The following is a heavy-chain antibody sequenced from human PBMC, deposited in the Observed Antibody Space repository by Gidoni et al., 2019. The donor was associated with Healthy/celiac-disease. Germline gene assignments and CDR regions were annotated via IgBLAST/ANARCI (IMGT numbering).Heavy chain of an antibody. CDR1: GGSISSYY. V-gene: IGHV4-59*01. CDR2: IYYSGST. Sequence: QVQLQESGPGLVKPSETLSLTCTVSGGSISSYYWSWIRQPPGKGRGWIGYIYYSGSTNYNPSLKSRVTISADTSKYQFSLKLSSVDAADPAVYYCARSKQWLRLGWFDPWGQGTLVTVSS. CDR3: ARSKQWLRLGWFDP. D-gene: IGHD6-19*01. J-gene: IGHJ5*02.